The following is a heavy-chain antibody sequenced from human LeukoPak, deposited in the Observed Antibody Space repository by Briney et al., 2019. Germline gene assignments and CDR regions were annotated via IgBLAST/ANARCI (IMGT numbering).Heavy chain of an antibody. CDR3: ASSRGYNNDRALELPPSPVD. CDR1: GFTFSSYS. Sequence: PGGSLRLSCAASGFTFSSYSMNWVRQAPGKGLEWVSSISSSSRFIYYADSVKGRFTISRDNAKNSLYLQMTSLRAADTAVYYCASSRGYNNDRALELPPSPVDWGQGTLVTVSS. CDR2: ISSSSRFI. J-gene: IGHJ4*02. D-gene: IGHD1-26*01. V-gene: IGHV3-21*01.